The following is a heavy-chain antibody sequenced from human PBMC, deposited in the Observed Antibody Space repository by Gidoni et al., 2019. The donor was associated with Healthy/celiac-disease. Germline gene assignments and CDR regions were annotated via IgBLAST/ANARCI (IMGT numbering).Heavy chain of an antibody. CDR1: GFTFSSYA. Sequence: EVQLVASGGGLVQPGGSLRLSCPASGFTFSSYAMHWVRQAPGKGLEYVSAISSNGGSTYYADSVKGRFTISRDNSKNTLYLQMSSLRAEDTAVYYCVKMDTAMVMSAVSYWGQGTLVTVSS. CDR2: ISSNGGST. D-gene: IGHD5-18*01. CDR3: VKMDTAMVMSAVSY. J-gene: IGHJ4*02. V-gene: IGHV3-64D*06.